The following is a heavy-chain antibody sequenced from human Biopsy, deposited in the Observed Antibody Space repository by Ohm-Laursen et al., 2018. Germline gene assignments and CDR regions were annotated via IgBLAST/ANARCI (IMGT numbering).Heavy chain of an antibody. Sequence: SLRLSCTASGFTFNNYGMQWVRQAPGKGLEWMAFIFYDGSNTYYADSVKGRFTISRDNSRDTLYLQMSSLRAEDTAVYYCAKDRYNYTPIGGFSMDVWGQGTTVTVSS. J-gene: IGHJ6*02. CDR2: IFYDGSNT. CDR1: GFTFNNYG. CDR3: AKDRYNYTPIGGFSMDV. D-gene: IGHD5-18*01. V-gene: IGHV3-30*18.